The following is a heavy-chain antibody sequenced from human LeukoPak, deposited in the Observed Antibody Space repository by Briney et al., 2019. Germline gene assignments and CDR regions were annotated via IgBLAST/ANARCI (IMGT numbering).Heavy chain of an antibody. V-gene: IGHV4-34*01. CDR2: INHSGST. CDR3: ARGRSEEECEVGAGDFDY. Sequence: SETLSLTCAVYGGSFSGYYWSWIRQPPGKGLEWIGEINHSGSTNYNPSLKSRVTISVDTSKNQFSLKLSSVTAADTAVYYCARGRSEEECEVGAGDFDYWGQGTLVTVSS. CDR1: GGSFSGYY. D-gene: IGHD1-26*01. J-gene: IGHJ4*02.